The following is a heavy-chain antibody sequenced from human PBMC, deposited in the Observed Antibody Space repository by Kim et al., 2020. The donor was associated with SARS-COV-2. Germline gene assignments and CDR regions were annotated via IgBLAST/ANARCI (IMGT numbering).Heavy chain of an antibody. J-gene: IGHJ4*02. CDR3: AKDYYYDSSSYFFDS. D-gene: IGHD3-22*01. Sequence: GGSLRLSCAASGFTFDAYTMHWVRRAPGKGLEWVSLISWDGGSTYYADSVKGRFIISRDNSKDSLYLQMNSLRIEDTALYYCAKDYYYDSSSYFFDSWGQGTLVTVSS. V-gene: IGHV3-43*01. CDR2: ISWDGGST. CDR1: GFTFDAYT.